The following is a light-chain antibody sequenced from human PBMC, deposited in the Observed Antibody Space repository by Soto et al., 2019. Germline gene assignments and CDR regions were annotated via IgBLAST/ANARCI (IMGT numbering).Light chain of an antibody. CDR2: GAS. V-gene: IGKV3-20*01. Sequence: EIALTQSPGTLSLSPGERATLSCRASLSVSSSYLAWYQQKPGQAPRLLFYGASSRATGIPDRFSGSGSGTDFTLTISRLEPEDFAVYYCQQYVSSPPRFTFGPGTKVDIK. J-gene: IGKJ3*01. CDR1: LSVSSSY. CDR3: QQYVSSPPRFT.